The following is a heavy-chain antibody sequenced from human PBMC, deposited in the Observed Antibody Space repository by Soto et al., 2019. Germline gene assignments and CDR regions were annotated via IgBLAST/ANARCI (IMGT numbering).Heavy chain of an antibody. CDR1: GYTFTSYA. J-gene: IGHJ4*02. CDR2: INAGNGNT. CDR3: ARVVQQLVSPFDY. Sequence: ASVKVSCKASGYTFTSYAMHWVRQAPGQRLEWMGWINAGNGNTKYSQKFQGRVTITRDTSVSTAYMELSSLRSEDTAVYYCARVVQQLVSPFDYWGQGTLVTVSS. D-gene: IGHD6-13*01. V-gene: IGHV1-3*01.